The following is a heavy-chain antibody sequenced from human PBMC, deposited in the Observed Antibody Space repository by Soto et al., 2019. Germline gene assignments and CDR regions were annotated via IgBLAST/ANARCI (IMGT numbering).Heavy chain of an antibody. J-gene: IGHJ4*02. D-gene: IGHD1-26*01. Sequence: QVQLVQSGAEVKKPGASVKVSCKASGYTFTSYDINWVRQATGQGLEWMGWMNPNSNNTGYAQKYQGRVTITRNTSISTDYIELSSLRSEDTAVDYCSREKVGANDYWGQGTLVTVSS. CDR3: SREKVGANDY. V-gene: IGHV1-8*01. CDR1: GYTFTSYD. CDR2: MNPNSNNT.